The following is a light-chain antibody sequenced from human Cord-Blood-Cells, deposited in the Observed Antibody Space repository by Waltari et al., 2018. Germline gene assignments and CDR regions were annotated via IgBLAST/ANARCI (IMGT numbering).Light chain of an antibody. CDR2: EGS. CDR1: SSAVGSYNL. V-gene: IGLV2-23*01. Sequence: QSALTQTASVSGSPGKSITSSCPGTSSAVGSYNLVSWYQQHPGKAPKLMIYEGSKRPAVVSNRFSGSKSGNTASLTISGLQAEDEADYYCCSYAGSSTWVFGGGTKLTVL. CDR3: CSYAGSSTWV. J-gene: IGLJ3*02.